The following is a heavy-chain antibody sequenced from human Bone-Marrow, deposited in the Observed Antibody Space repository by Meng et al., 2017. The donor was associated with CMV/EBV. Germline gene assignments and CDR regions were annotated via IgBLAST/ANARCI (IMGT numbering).Heavy chain of an antibody. D-gene: IGHD3-3*01. V-gene: IGHV3-21*01. J-gene: IGHJ6*02. CDR1: GFTFSSYS. CDR3: ARHYDFWSGYSIPAYGMDV. Sequence: GESLKISCAASGFTFSSYSMNWVRQAPGKGLEWVSSISSSSSYIYYADSVKGRFTISRDNAKNSLYLQMNSLRAEDTAVYYCARHYDFWSGYSIPAYGMDVWGQGTTVTVSS. CDR2: ISSSSSYI.